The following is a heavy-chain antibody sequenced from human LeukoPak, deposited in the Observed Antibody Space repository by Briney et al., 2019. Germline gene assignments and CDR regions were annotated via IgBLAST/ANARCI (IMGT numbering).Heavy chain of an antibody. D-gene: IGHD3-9*01. V-gene: IGHV3-23*01. Sequence: GGSLRLSCAASGFTFSSYAMSWVRQAAGKGLEWDSAISGSGGSTYYADSVKGRFTISRDNSKNTLYLQMNSLRAEDTAVYYCAKSRFPAATSVLRYYGYWGQGTLVTVSS. CDR3: AKSRFPAATSVLRYYGY. CDR2: ISGSGGST. CDR1: GFTFSSYA. J-gene: IGHJ4*02.